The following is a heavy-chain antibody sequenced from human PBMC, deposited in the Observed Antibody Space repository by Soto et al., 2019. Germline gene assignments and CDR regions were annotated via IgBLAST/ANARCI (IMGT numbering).Heavy chain of an antibody. J-gene: IGHJ6*02. Sequence: VASVKVSCKASGYTFTGYYMHWVRQAPGQGXEWMGWINPNSGGTNYAQKFQGRATMTRDTSISTAYMELSRLRSDDTAVYYCARDPPGVTIFGVVPDSYYGMDVWGQGTTVTVSS. CDR1: GYTFTGYY. V-gene: IGHV1-2*02. CDR3: ARDPPGVTIFGVVPDSYYGMDV. D-gene: IGHD3-3*01. CDR2: INPNSGGT.